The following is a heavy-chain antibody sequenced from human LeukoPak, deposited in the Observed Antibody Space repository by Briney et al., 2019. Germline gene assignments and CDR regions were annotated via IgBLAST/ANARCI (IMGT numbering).Heavy chain of an antibody. CDR1: GYTFTSYD. V-gene: IGHV1-8*01. CDR2: MNPNSGNT. D-gene: IGHD2-15*01. J-gene: IGHJ4*02. Sequence: ASVKVSCKASGYTFTSYDINWVRQPPGQGLGLMGWMNPNSGNTGYAQKFQGRVTMTRNTSISTAYMELSSLRSEDTAVYYCARGVCSGGSCYRRGIIFDYWGQGTLVTVSS. CDR3: ARGVCSGGSCYRRGIIFDY.